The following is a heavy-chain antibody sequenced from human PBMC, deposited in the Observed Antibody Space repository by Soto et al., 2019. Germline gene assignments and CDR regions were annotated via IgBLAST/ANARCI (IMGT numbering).Heavy chain of an antibody. J-gene: IGHJ4*02. D-gene: IGHD3-22*01. Sequence: PGGSLRLXCAASGFTFRSYAMSWVRQAPGKGLEWVSTISGSGGSTYYADSVKGRFTISRDNSKNTLYLQMNSLRAEDTAVYYCAKDISGYSPAYFDYWGQGTLVTVS. CDR1: GFTFRSYA. CDR2: ISGSGGST. CDR3: AKDISGYSPAYFDY. V-gene: IGHV3-23*01.